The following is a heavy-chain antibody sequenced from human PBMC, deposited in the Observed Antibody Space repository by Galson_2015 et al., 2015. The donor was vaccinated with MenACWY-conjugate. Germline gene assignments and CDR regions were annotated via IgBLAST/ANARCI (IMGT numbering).Heavy chain of an antibody. Sequence: SLRLSCAASGFTLSHYWMSWVRQAPGTGLEWVATIKDDGREKYHVDSVKGRFTLSRDNAENLLSLQMTNLRAEDTAVYYCARAVRVRLTVPVPYYFDNWGQGTQVTVSS. CDR1: GFTLSHYW. V-gene: IGHV3-7*03. CDR2: IKDDGREK. J-gene: IGHJ4*02. D-gene: IGHD3-10*02. CDR3: ARAVRVRLTVPVPYYFDN.